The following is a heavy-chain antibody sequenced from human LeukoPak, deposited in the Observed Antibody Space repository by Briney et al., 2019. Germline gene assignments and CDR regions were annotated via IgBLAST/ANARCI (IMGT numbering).Heavy chain of an antibody. CDR2: IYYSGST. Sequence: SETLSPTCTVSGVSISSCSYYWGWIRQPPGKGLEWIGSIYYSGSTYYNPSLKSRVTISVDTSKNQFSLKLSSVTAADTAVYYCARLSRTFLDYWGQGTLVTVSS. D-gene: IGHD2/OR15-2a*01. CDR3: ARLSRTFLDY. CDR1: GVSISSCSYY. J-gene: IGHJ4*02. V-gene: IGHV4-39*01.